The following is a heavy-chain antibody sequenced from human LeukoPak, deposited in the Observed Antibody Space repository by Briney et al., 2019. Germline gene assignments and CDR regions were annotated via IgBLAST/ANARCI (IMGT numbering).Heavy chain of an antibody. V-gene: IGHV1-2*02. Sequence: ASVKVSCKASRYTFTDYYMHWVRQAPGQGLEWMGWINPNSGGTNYAQRFQGRVTMTRDTSISTAYMELSRLRSDDSAVYYCASLGELSLGKGYWGQGTLVTVSS. CDR2: INPNSGGT. CDR1: RYTFTDYY. CDR3: ASLGELSLGKGY. J-gene: IGHJ4*02. D-gene: IGHD3-16*02.